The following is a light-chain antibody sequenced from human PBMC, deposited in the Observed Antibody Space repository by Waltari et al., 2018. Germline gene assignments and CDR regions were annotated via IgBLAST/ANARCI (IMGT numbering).Light chain of an antibody. CDR3: HSRDSSGDVI. V-gene: IGLV3-19*01. J-gene: IGLJ2*01. CDR1: SLRTYY. CDR2: GKN. Sequence: SSELTQDPAVSVALGQTDRITCQGDSLRTYYVSWFHQKPGQAPALVIYGKNNRPSGIPDRFSASSSGRTASLTIIGAQAEDEADYYCHSRDSSGDVIIGGGTKLTVV.